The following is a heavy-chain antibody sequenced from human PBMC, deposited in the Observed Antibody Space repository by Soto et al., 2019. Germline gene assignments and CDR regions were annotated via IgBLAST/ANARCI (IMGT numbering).Heavy chain of an antibody. CDR1: GFTFRSYG. CDR2: IWYDGSNK. J-gene: IGHJ3*02. D-gene: IGHD2-15*01. V-gene: IGHV3-33*01. CDR3: AREGAVANDAFDI. Sequence: GXSLRLSCAASGFTFRSYGMHWFRQAPGKGLEWVAVIWYDGSNKYYADSVKGRFTISRDNSKNTLYLQMNSLRAEDTAVYYCAREGAVANDAFDIWGQGTMVTVSS.